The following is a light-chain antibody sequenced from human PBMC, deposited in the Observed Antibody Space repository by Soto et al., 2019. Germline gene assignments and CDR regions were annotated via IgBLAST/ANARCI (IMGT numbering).Light chain of an antibody. V-gene: IGKV3-15*01. Sequence: EVVLTQSPATLSLSPGDSATLSCRASRSISSYLAWYQQRAGQAPRLLIYGASTRAFGVAARFSGGGSGTEFHLTISSLKYEDFAVYHCKHYNNWPQWKLGKGTKVDI. CDR2: GAS. CDR3: KHYNNWPQWK. J-gene: IGKJ1*01. CDR1: RSISSY.